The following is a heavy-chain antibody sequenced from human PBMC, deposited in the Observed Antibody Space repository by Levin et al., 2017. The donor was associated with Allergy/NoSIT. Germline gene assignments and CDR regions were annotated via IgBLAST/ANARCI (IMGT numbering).Heavy chain of an antibody. J-gene: IGHJ4*02. Sequence: GGSLRLSCTASGFTFGDYAMSWVRQAPGKGLEWVGFIRSKAYGGTTEYAASVKGRFTISRDDSKSIAYLQMNSLKTEDTAVYYCTRDRSSSWNSQDSGYWGQGTLVTVSS. D-gene: IGHD6-13*01. CDR3: TRDRSSSWNSQDSGY. V-gene: IGHV3-49*04. CDR2: IRSKAYGGTT. CDR1: GFTFGDYA.